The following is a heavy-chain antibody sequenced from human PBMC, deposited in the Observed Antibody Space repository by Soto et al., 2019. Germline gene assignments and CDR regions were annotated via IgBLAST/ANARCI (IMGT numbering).Heavy chain of an antibody. J-gene: IGHJ4*02. CDR2: IRSKANSYAT. CDR1: GFTFSGSA. Sequence: GGSLRLSCAASGFTFSGSAMHWVRQASGKGLEWVGRIRSKANSYATAYAASVKGRFTISRDDSKNTAYLQMNSLKTEDTAVYYCTRPGDCSSTSCYVDYWGQGTLVTVSS. D-gene: IGHD2-2*01. V-gene: IGHV3-73*01. CDR3: TRPGDCSSTSCYVDY.